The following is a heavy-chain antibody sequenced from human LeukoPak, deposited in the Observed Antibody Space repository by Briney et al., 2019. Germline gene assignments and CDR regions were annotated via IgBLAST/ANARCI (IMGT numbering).Heavy chain of an antibody. CDR2: IYYSGST. CDR3: ARVVGSTTHYYYFDY. D-gene: IGHD6-13*01. Sequence: SETLSLTCTVSGGSISSYYWSWIRQPAGKGLEWIGYIYYSGSTNYNPSLKSRVTISVDTSKNQFSLKLSSVTAADTAVYYCARVVGSTTHYYYFDYWGQGTLVTVSS. V-gene: IGHV4-59*01. CDR1: GGSISSYY. J-gene: IGHJ4*02.